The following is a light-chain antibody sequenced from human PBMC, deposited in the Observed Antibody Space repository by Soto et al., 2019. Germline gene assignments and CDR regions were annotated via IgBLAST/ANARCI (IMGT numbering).Light chain of an antibody. CDR3: QQYNNWPRT. V-gene: IGKV3-15*01. CDR1: QSISIL. CDR2: GAT. Sequence: MTHSPSSLSASVGDRVTITFRASQSISILLAWYQQKPGQAPRLLIHGATTRATGIPARFSGSGSGTEFTLTISSLQSEDFAVYYCQQYNNWPRTFGQGTKVDIK. J-gene: IGKJ1*01.